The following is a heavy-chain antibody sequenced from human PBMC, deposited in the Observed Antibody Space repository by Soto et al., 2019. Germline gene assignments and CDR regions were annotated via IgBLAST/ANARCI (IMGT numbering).Heavy chain of an antibody. Sequence: QVQLVQSGAAVKKPGASVKVSCKASGYTFTSYDINWVRQATGQGLEWMGWMNPNSGNTDYAQKFQGRVTMTRNTSISTAYMELSSLRSEDTAVYSCARARSAAGAGWFDPWGQGPLVHVS. D-gene: IGHD6-13*01. CDR3: ARARSAAGAGWFDP. V-gene: IGHV1-8*01. J-gene: IGHJ5*02. CDR2: MNPNSGNT. CDR1: GYTFTSYD.